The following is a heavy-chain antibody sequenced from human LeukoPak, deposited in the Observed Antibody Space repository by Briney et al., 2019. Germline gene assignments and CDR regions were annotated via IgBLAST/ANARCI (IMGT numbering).Heavy chain of an antibody. CDR2: IRFDGNNK. CDR3: ARYSSGWYYYYYYYMDV. CDR1: GFTFTTYG. J-gene: IGHJ6*03. D-gene: IGHD6-19*01. V-gene: IGHV3-30*02. Sequence: GGSLRLSCAASGFTFTTYGMHWVRQAPGKGLEWVSFIRFDGNNKYYADSVKGRFTISRDNAKNSLYLQMNSLRAEDTAVYYCARYSSGWYYYYYYYMDVWGKGTTVTISS.